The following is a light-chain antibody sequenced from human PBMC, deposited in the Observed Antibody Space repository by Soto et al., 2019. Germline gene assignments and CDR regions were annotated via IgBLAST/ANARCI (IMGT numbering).Light chain of an antibody. J-gene: IGKJ5*01. CDR2: GAS. Sequence: IVLTQSPATLSVSPGERATLSCRASQSVSSNLAWHQQRPGQAPRLLIYGASTRATGVPARFSGGGSGTDFTLTISSLEPEDFAVYYCQQRSNWPLITFGQGTRLEI. V-gene: IGKV3-11*01. CDR1: QSVSSN. CDR3: QQRSNWPLIT.